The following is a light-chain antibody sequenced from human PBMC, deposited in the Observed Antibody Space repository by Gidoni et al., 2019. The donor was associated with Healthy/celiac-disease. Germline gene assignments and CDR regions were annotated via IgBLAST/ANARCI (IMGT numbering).Light chain of an antibody. CDR2: AAS. CDR3: QRVHSYPP. J-gene: IGKJ3*01. Sequence: IQLTQSPSSLTASVGDRVTITCRARQGIISYLAWYQQKPGNAPMLLSYAASTLQSGVLSRCGVSASGTVSTLTIRSLHLADFATYYCQRVHSYPPFGPGTKVDIK. V-gene: IGKV1-9*01. CDR1: QGIISY.